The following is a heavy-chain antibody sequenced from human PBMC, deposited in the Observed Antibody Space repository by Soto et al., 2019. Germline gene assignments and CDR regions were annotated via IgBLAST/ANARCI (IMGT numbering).Heavy chain of an antibody. D-gene: IGHD6-19*01. V-gene: IGHV1-69*02. J-gene: IGHJ4*02. CDR1: GGTFSSYT. CDR2: IIPILGIA. CDR3: ASHSGRYVTV. Sequence: QVQLVQSGAEVKKPGSSVKVSCKASGGTFSSYTISWVRQAPGQGLEWMGRIIPILGIANDAQKVQGSVTITAGKSTSTADMERSSLRSEDRDVYYCASHSGRYVTVGGQGPLVTVSS.